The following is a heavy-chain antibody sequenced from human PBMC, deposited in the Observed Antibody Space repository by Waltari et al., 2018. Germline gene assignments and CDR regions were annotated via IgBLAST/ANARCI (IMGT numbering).Heavy chain of an antibody. Sequence: QVQLVQSGAEVKKPGASVTVSCKASGYTFTGYYMHWVRQAPGQGLEWMGWINPNSGGTNYAQKFQGWVTMTRDTSISTAYMELSRLRSDDTAVYYCAREDLGSGWYPYGMDVWGQGTTVTVSS. CDR1: GYTFTGYY. CDR2: INPNSGGT. J-gene: IGHJ6*02. CDR3: AREDLGSGWYPYGMDV. D-gene: IGHD6-19*01. V-gene: IGHV1-2*04.